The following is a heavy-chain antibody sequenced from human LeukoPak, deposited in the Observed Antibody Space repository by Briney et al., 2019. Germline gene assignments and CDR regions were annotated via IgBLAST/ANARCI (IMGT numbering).Heavy chain of an antibody. J-gene: IGHJ4*02. CDR2: ISYDGSNK. V-gene: IGHV3-30-3*01. Sequence: PGGSLRLSCAASGFTFSSYAMHWVRQAPGKGLHWVAVISYDGSNKYYADSVKGRFTISRDNSKNTLYLQLNSLRPEDTALYYCARDGHCSSTGCSAYFFDSWGQGTLVTVSS. CDR3: ARDGHCSSTGCSAYFFDS. D-gene: IGHD2-2*01. CDR1: GFTFSSYA.